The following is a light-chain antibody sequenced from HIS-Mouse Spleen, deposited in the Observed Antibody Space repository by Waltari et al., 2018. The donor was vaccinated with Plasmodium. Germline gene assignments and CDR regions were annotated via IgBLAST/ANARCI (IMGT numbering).Light chain of an antibody. J-gene: IGKJ2*01. CDR3: QQYNNWPPYT. Sequence: EIVMTQSPATLSVSPGERATLSCRPSQSVSSNLAWYQQKPGQAPRPLINGASTRATGIPGRFSGSGSGTEFTLTISSLQSEDFAVYYCQQYNNWPPYTFGQGTKLEIK. V-gene: IGKV3-15*01. CDR1: QSVSSN. CDR2: GAS.